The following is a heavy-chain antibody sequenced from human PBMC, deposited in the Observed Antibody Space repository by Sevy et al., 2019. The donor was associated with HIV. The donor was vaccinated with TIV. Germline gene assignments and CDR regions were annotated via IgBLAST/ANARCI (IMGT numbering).Heavy chain of an antibody. CDR2: IYPSDSEI. CDR3: VIGGRDSYVRYNWHADY. V-gene: IGHV5-51*01. Sequence: GESLKISCKGSGYSFTTYWIGWVRQMPGKDLEWIGIIYPSDSEIRCSPPFQGQVTISADKSISTAYLQWSSLKASDSAVYYCVIGGRDSYVRYNWHADYWGQGTLVTVSS. D-gene: IGHD1-20*01. J-gene: IGHJ4*02. CDR1: GYSFTTYW.